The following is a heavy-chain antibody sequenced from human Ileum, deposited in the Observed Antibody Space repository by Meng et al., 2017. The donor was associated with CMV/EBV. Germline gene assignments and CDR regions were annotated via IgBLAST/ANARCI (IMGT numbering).Heavy chain of an antibody. Sequence: GESLKISCAASGFTFSSYWMSWVRQAPGKGLEWVANIKQDGSEKYYVDSVKGRFTISRDNAKNSLYLQMNSLRAEDTAVYYCARVKVGYCSSTSCYPDHYFDYWGQGTLVTVSS. CDR1: GFTFSSYW. J-gene: IGHJ4*02. D-gene: IGHD2-2*01. CDR3: ARVKVGYCSSTSCYPDHYFDY. V-gene: IGHV3-7*01. CDR2: IKQDGSEK.